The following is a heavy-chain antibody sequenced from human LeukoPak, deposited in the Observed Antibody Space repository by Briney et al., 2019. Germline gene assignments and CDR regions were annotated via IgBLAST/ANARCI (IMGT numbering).Heavy chain of an antibody. CDR1: GGSISSGDYY. CDR2: IYYSGST. Sequence: SETLSLTCTVSGGSISSGDYYWRWIRQPPGKGLEWIGYIYYSGSTYYNPSLKRRVTISVDTSKNQFSLKLSSVTAADTAVYYCARDGYDILTGYGFIDYWGQGTLVTVSS. J-gene: IGHJ4*02. V-gene: IGHV4-30-4*01. CDR3: ARDGYDILTGYGFIDY. D-gene: IGHD3-9*01.